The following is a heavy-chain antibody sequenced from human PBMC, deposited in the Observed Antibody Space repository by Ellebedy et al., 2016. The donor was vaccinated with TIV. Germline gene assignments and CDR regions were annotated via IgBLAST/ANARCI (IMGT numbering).Heavy chain of an antibody. Sequence: AASVKVSCKASGGTFSSYAISWVRQAPGQGLEWMGGIIPIFGTANYAQKFQGRVTITADESTSTAYMELSSLRSEDTAVYYCARDLISAAGTVYYYYGMDVWGQGTTVTVSS. CDR1: GGTFSSYA. CDR2: IIPIFGTA. V-gene: IGHV1-69*13. J-gene: IGHJ6*02. CDR3: ARDLISAAGTVYYYYGMDV. D-gene: IGHD6-13*01.